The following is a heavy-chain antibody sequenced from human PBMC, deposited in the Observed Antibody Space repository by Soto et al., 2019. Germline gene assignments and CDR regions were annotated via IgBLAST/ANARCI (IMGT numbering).Heavy chain of an antibody. CDR3: AREKPPAYCSGGSCYRASLSYFDY. J-gene: IGHJ4*02. Sequence: QVQLQESGPGLVKPSETLSLTCTVSGGSISSYYWSWIRQPPGKGLEWIGYIYYSGSTNYNPSLKSRVTISVDTSKNQFSLKLSSVTAADTAVYYCAREKPPAYCSGGSCYRASLSYFDYWGQGTLVTVSS. D-gene: IGHD2-15*01. V-gene: IGHV4-59*01. CDR2: IYYSGST. CDR1: GGSISSYY.